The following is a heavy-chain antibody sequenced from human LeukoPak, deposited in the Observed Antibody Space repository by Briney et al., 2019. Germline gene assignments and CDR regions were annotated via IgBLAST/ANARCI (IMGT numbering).Heavy chain of an antibody. CDR2: INHSGST. CDR1: GGSFSGYY. V-gene: IGHV4-34*01. J-gene: IGHJ4*02. Sequence: KPSETLSLTCAVYGGSFSGYYWSWIRQPPGKGLEWIGEINHSGSTNYNPSLKSRVTISVDTSKNQFSLKLSSVTAADTAVYYCARGQGSSWYLAPHDYWGQGTLVTVSS. CDR3: ARGQGSSWYLAPHDY. D-gene: IGHD6-13*01.